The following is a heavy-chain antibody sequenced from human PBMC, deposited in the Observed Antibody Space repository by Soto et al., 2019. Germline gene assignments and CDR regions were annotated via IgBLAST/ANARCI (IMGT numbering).Heavy chain of an antibody. CDR2: IIPIFGTA. Sequence: SVKVSCKASGGTFSSYAISWVRQAPRQGLEWMGGIIPIFGTANYAQKFQGRVTITADESTSTAYMELSSLRSEDTAVYYCARVVGATDIDYWGQGALVTVSS. CDR1: GGTFSSYA. J-gene: IGHJ4*02. V-gene: IGHV1-69*13. CDR3: ARVVGATDIDY. D-gene: IGHD1-26*01.